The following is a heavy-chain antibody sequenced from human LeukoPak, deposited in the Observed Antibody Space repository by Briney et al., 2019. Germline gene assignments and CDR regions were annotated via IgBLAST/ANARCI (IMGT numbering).Heavy chain of an antibody. CDR1: GYTFTSYG. Sequence: ASVKVSCKASGYTFTSYGISWVRQAPGQGLEWMGWISAYNGNTNYAQKLQGRVTMTTDTSTSTAYMELRSLRSDDTAVYYCARDPAVWRFLEWLLPSDPWGQGTLVTVSS. CDR2: ISAYNGNT. D-gene: IGHD3-3*01. CDR3: ARDPAVWRFLEWLLPSDP. J-gene: IGHJ5*02. V-gene: IGHV1-18*01.